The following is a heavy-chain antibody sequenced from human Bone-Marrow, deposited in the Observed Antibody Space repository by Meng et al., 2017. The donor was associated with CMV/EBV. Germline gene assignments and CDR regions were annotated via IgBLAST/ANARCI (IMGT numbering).Heavy chain of an antibody. J-gene: IGHJ4*02. V-gene: IGHV1-2*02. CDR3: ARAKDPTTIFGVVTTYGY. CDR2: INPNSGGT. Sequence: ASVKVSCKASGYTFTGYYMHWVRQAPGQGLEWMGWINPNSGGTNYAQKFQGRVTMTRDTSISTAYMELSRLRSDDTAVYYCARAKDPTTIFGVVTTYGYWGQGTLVTVSS. D-gene: IGHD3-3*01. CDR1: GYTFTGYY.